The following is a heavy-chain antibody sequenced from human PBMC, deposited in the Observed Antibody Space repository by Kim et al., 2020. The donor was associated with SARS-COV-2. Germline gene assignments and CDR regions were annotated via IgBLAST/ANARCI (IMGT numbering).Heavy chain of an antibody. Sequence: SETLSLTCTVSGGSISSSSYYWGWIRQPPGKGLEWIGSIYYSGSTYYNPSLKSRVTISVDTSKNQFSLKLSSVTAADTAVYYCASIAVAGRWVDYWGQGTLVTVSS. CDR1: GGSISSSSYY. CDR3: ASIAVAGRWVDY. D-gene: IGHD6-19*01. J-gene: IGHJ4*02. V-gene: IGHV4-39*01. CDR2: IYYSGST.